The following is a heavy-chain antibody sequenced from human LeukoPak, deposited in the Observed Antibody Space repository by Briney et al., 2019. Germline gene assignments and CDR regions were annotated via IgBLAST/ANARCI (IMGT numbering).Heavy chain of an antibody. CDR3: ARDLGYGGSYFDY. Sequence: GGSLRLSCAASGFTFSSYWMSWVRQAPGKGLEWVANIKQDGSEKYYVDSVKGRFTISRDNAKNSLYLQMNSLRAEDTAVYYCARDLGYGGSYFDYWGQGTLVTVSS. J-gene: IGHJ4*02. CDR1: GFTFSSYW. V-gene: IGHV3-7*01. D-gene: IGHD1-26*01. CDR2: IKQDGSEK.